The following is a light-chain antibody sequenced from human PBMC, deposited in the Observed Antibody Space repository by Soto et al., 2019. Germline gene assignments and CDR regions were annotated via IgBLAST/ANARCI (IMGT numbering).Light chain of an antibody. CDR3: QQDHNFPYT. Sequence: EVVMTQSPATLSLSPGERATLSCRANETISSGYLSWYQQKPGQAPRLLIYGASTRATGIPARFSGSASGTDFTLAISTLQPEDFAFYFCQQDHNFPYTVGQGTKLEIK. CDR2: GAS. V-gene: IGKV3D-7*01. J-gene: IGKJ2*01. CDR1: ETISSGY.